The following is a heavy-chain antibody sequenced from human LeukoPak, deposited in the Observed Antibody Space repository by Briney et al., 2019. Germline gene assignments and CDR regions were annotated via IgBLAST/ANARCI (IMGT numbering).Heavy chain of an antibody. V-gene: IGHV3-64*01. CDR2: ISSNGGST. Sequence: TGGSLRLSCAASGFTFSSHAMHWVRQAPGKGLEYVSAISSNGGSTYYANSVKGRFTISRDNSKNTLYLQMGSLRAEDMAVYYCARADYYYYYMDVWGKGTTVTVSS. CDR1: GFTFSSHA. J-gene: IGHJ6*03. CDR3: ARADYYYYYMDV.